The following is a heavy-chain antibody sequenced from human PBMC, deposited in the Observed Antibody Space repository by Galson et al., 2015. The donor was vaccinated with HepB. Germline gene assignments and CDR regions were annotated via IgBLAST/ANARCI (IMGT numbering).Heavy chain of an antibody. Sequence: SVKVSCKASGYTFTSYAMHWVRQAPGQRLEWMGWINAGNGNTKYSQKFQGRVTITRDTSASTANMELSSLRSEDTAVYYCARKPVTGDRFWSRRPVPEIRENWFDPWGQGTLVTVSS. CDR3: ARKPVTGDRFWSRRPVPEIRENWFDP. D-gene: IGHD7-27*01. J-gene: IGHJ5*02. CDR1: GYTFTSYA. V-gene: IGHV1-3*01. CDR2: INAGNGNT.